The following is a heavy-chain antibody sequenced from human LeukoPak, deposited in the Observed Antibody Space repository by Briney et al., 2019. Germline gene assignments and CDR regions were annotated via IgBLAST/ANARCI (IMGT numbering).Heavy chain of an antibody. D-gene: IGHD5-18*01. CDR2: IYYSGTT. J-gene: IGHJ4*02. CDR3: ARTAGWGYGFDY. V-gene: IGHV4-31*02. Sequence: SQTLSLTCTVSGGSISSGGYYWTWIRQYPGQGLEWIRYIYYSGTTYYNPSLQSRVTISGDTSKNQFSLKLSSVTAADTAVYYCARTAGWGYGFDYWGQGTLVTVSS. CDR1: GGSISSGGYY.